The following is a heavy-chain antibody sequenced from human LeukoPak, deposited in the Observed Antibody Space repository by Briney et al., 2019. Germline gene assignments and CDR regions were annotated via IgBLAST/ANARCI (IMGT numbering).Heavy chain of an antibody. D-gene: IGHD4-11*01. V-gene: IGHV3-9*01. CDR1: GFTFDDYA. CDR2: ISWNSGSI. Sequence: GRSLRLYCASSGFTFDDYAKLWVRQAPGKGLDWFSGISWNSGSIGYAVSVKGRFTISRDNAKNSLYLQMNSLRAEDTALYYCAKDALYSNYGYYGMDVWGQGTRVTVSS. CDR3: AKDALYSNYGYYGMDV. J-gene: IGHJ6*02.